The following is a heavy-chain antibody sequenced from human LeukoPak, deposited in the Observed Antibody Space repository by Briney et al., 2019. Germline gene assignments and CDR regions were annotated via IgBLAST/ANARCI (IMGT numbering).Heavy chain of an antibody. V-gene: IGHV1-18*01. CDR2: ISAYNGNT. J-gene: IGHJ4*02. CDR3: ARGHITMVRGRRGQPSLDY. D-gene: IGHD3-10*01. Sequence: GASVKVSCKASGYTFTSYGISWVRQAPGQGLEWMGWISAYNGNTNYAQKLQGRVTMTTDTSTSTAYMELRSLRSDDTAVYYCARGHITMVRGRRGQPSLDYWGQGTLVTVSS. CDR1: GYTFTSYG.